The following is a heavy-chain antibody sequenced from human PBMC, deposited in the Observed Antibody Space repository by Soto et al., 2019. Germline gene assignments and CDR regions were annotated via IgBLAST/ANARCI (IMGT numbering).Heavy chain of an antibody. V-gene: IGHV4-39*01. D-gene: IGHD5-12*01. CDR2: IYYSGST. CDR1: GGSISSSSYY. J-gene: IGHJ6*02. CDR3: ASVRRGGYDSLRYYYGMDV. Sequence: SETLSLTCTVSGGSISSSSYYWGWIRQPPGKGLEWIGSIYYSGSTYYNPSLKSRVTISVDTSKNHFSLKLSSVTAADTAVYYFASVRRGGYDSLRYYYGMDVWGQGTTVTVSS.